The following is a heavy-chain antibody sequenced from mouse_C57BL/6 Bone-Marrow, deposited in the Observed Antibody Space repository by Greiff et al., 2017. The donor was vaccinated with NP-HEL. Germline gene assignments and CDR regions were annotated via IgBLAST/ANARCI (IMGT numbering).Heavy chain of an antibody. V-gene: IGHV3-6*01. CDR3: ARLYAWFAY. Sequence: DVQLQESGPGLVKPSQSLSLTCSVTGYSITSGYYWNWIRQFPGNKLEWMGYISYDGSNNYNPSLKNRISITRDPSKNQFFLKFNSVTADDTATYYFARLYAWFAYWGQVTLVTVSA. J-gene: IGHJ3*01. D-gene: IGHD1-1*01. CDR1: GYSITSGYY. CDR2: ISYDGSN.